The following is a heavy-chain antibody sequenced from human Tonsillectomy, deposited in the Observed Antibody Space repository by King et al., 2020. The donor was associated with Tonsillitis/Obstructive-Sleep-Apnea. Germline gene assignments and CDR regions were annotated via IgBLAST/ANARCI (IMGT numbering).Heavy chain of an antibody. CDR1: GGVISSSAYY. Sequence: QVQLQESGPGLVKPSETLFLTCTVAGGVISSSAYYWVWSRQPPGRGLEWIGLSYYSGHPYVNPSLNSRDTISVDKSKNQFSLKLSSVTAADTAVYYCARRVTGDPWIDYWGQGTLVTVSS. CDR3: ARRVTGDPWIDY. D-gene: IGHD7-27*01. V-gene: IGHV4-39*01. J-gene: IGHJ4*02. CDR2: SYYSGHP.